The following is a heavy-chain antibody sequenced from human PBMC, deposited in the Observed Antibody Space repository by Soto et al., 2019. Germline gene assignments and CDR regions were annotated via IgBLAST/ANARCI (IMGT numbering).Heavy chain of an antibody. Sequence: SETLSLTCSVSVAALNSGNYYCSWIRQVPWKGLEWIGHIYVTGAVDYNPSLRDRITISQDKSERQFSLNLRLVTAADTAVYYCARLRIATNNYKWFDPWGQGTLVTVSS. D-gene: IGHD2-21*01. CDR1: VAALNSGNYY. J-gene: IGHJ5*02. CDR2: IYVTGAV. V-gene: IGHV4-31*03. CDR3: ARLRIATNNYKWFDP.